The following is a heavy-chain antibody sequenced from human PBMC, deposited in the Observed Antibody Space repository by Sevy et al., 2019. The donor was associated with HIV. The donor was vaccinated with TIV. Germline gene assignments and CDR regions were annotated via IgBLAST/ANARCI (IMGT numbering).Heavy chain of an antibody. Sequence: GGSLRLSCAASGFTFSSYSMNWVRQAPGKGLEWVSSISSSSSYIYYADSVKGRFTVSRDKAKNSLYLQMNSLRAEDTAVYYCATLGVSSSWYGDTYYFDYWGQGTLVTVSS. J-gene: IGHJ4*02. V-gene: IGHV3-21*01. D-gene: IGHD6-13*01. CDR3: ATLGVSSSWYGDTYYFDY. CDR1: GFTFSSYS. CDR2: ISSSSSYI.